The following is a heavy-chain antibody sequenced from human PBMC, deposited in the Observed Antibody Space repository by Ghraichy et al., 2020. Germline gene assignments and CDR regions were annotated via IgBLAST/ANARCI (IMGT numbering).Heavy chain of an antibody. CDR1: GYTFTSYG. CDR2: ISAYNGNT. Sequence: ASVKVSCKASGYTFTSYGISWVRQAPGQGLEWMGWISAYNGNTNYAQKLQGRVTMTTDTSTSTAYMELRSLRSDDTAVYYCARAGIDYYDSSGYGYLGYWGQGTLVTVSS. J-gene: IGHJ4*02. CDR3: ARAGIDYYDSSGYGYLGY. D-gene: IGHD3-22*01. V-gene: IGHV1-18*01.